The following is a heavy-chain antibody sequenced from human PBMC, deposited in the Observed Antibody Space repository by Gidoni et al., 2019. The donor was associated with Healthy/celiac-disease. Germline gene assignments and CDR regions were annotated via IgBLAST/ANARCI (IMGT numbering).Heavy chain of an antibody. Sequence: EVQLVQSGAEVKKPGESLKISCKGSGYSFTSYWIGWVRQMPGKVLEWMGIIYPGDSDTRYSPSFQGQVTISADKSISTAYLQWSSLKASDTAMYYCAVTYDSSGYYFRYYFDYWGQGTLVTVSS. V-gene: IGHV5-51*01. CDR3: AVTYDSSGYYFRYYFDY. J-gene: IGHJ4*02. CDR2: IYPGDSDT. D-gene: IGHD3-22*01. CDR1: GYSFTSYW.